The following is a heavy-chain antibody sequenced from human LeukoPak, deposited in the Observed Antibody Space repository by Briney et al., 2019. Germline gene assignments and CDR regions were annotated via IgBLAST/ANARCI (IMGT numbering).Heavy chain of an antibody. Sequence: ESSETLSLTCTVSGGSISSYYWSWIRQPPGKGLEWIGYIYYSGSTNYNPSLKSRVTISVDTSKNQFSLKLSSMTAADTAVYYCARKSGSYFFWGQGTLVTVSS. CDR2: IYYSGST. V-gene: IGHV4-59*01. CDR1: GGSISSYY. CDR3: ARKSGSYFF. D-gene: IGHD1-26*01. J-gene: IGHJ4*02.